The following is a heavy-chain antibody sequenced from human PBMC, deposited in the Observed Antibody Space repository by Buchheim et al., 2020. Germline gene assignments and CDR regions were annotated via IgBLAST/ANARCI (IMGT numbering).Heavy chain of an antibody. V-gene: IGHV2-70*01. CDR3: ARFKYYDTSGYYLDY. D-gene: IGHD3-22*01. CDR2: IDWDVDK. Sequence: QVTLRESGPALVKPTQTLTLTCTFSGFSLSTIEMCVSWFRQPPGKALEWLALIDWDVDKYYSTSLKTRLTISRDTPKNKVFLTMTNMDPVDTATYYCARFKYYDTSGYYLDYWGQGTL. J-gene: IGHJ4*02. CDR1: GFSLSTIEMC.